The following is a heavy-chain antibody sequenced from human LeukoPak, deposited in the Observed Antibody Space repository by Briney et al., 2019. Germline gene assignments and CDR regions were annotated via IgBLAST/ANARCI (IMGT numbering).Heavy chain of an antibody. D-gene: IGHD3-16*02. J-gene: IGHJ4*02. Sequence: PSETLSLTCTVSGGSISSYYWSRIRQPPGKGLEWIGYIFYSGSTNYNPSLKSRVTISVDTSKNKFSLKLRSVTAADTAVYYCARYVWGSYPTFEDYWGQGTLVTVSS. V-gene: IGHV4-59*01. CDR1: GGSISSYY. CDR2: IFYSGST. CDR3: ARYVWGSYPTFEDY.